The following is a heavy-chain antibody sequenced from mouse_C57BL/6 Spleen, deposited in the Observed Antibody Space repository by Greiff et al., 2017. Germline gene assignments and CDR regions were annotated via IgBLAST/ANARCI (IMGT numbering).Heavy chain of an antibody. J-gene: IGHJ1*03. V-gene: IGHV1-82*01. CDR3: ATSITTVDYWYFDV. D-gene: IGHD1-1*01. CDR2: SYPGDGET. CDR1: GYAFSSSW. Sequence: VQLQQSGPELVKPGASVKISCKASGYAFSSSWMNWVKPRPGKGLEWIGRSYPGDGETNYNGKFKGKATLTADKSSSTAYMQLRSLTSDVSAVYFCATSITTVDYWYFDVWGTGTTVTVSS.